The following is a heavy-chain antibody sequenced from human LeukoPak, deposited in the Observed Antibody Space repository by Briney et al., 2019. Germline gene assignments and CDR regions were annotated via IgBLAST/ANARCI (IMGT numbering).Heavy chain of an antibody. Sequence: GASVKVSCKTSGYTFTNYYVHWVRQAPGQGLEWMGYIIPDSGGADYDQRFQGRVTMTRDTSISTAYMELSRLTSDDTAVYYCAGLSGYDPYYFDYWGQGTLVAVSS. J-gene: IGHJ4*02. CDR2: IIPDSGGA. V-gene: IGHV1-2*02. CDR3: AGLSGYDPYYFDY. D-gene: IGHD5-12*01. CDR1: GYTFTNYY.